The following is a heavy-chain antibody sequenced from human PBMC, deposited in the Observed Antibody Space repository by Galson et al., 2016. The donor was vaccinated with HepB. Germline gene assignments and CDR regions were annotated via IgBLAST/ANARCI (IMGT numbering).Heavy chain of an antibody. Sequence: TLSLTCTVSGGSISTSSYYWGLIRQPPGKGLEWIGSIYYSGSTYYNPSLRSRVTISVDRSENQFSLKLASVIAADTAVYYCARPNRYCSTTSCYDHAFDIWGQGTMVTVSS. D-gene: IGHD2-2*01. CDR2: IYYSGST. J-gene: IGHJ3*02. CDR3: ARPNRYCSTTSCYDHAFDI. V-gene: IGHV4-39*01. CDR1: GGSISTSSYY.